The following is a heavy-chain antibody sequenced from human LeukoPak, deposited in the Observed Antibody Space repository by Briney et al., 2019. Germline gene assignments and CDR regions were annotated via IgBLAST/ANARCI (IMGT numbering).Heavy chain of an antibody. V-gene: IGHV1-69*04. CDR1: GGTFSSYA. J-gene: IGHJ3*02. Sequence: ASVKVSCKASGGTFSSYAISWVRQAPGQGLEWMGRIIPIFGIANYAQKFQGRVTITADKSTSTAYMELSSLRSEDTAVYYCARDQYYDSSGYYYRQGAFDIRGQGTMVTVSS. D-gene: IGHD3-22*01. CDR3: ARDQYYDSSGYYYRQGAFDI. CDR2: IIPIFGIA.